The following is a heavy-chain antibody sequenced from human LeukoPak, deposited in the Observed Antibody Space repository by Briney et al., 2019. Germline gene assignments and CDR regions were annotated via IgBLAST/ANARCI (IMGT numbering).Heavy chain of an antibody. J-gene: IGHJ4*02. CDR2: ISAHNGNT. CDR1: GYTFTSYG. Sequence: ASVKVSCKASGYTFTSYGISWVRQAPGQGLEWMGWISAHNGNTNYAQKLQGRVTMTTDTSTSTAYMELRSLRSDDTAVYYCARALSSGIAYYFDYWGQGTLVTVSS. V-gene: IGHV1-18*01. CDR3: ARALSSGIAYYFDY. D-gene: IGHD6-13*01.